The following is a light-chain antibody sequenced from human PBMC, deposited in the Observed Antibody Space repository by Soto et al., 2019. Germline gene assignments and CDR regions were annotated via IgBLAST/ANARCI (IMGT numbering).Light chain of an antibody. CDR3: MQALQSPRT. Sequence: DILMTQSPISLPVTPGEPASISCWSSRGLLHSTGKNYLDWFLQKPGQSPQLLIYLGSNRASGVPDRFSGSGSGTNFTLKISRVEAEDVGVYYCMQALQSPRTCGRGTKGDIK. CDR2: LGS. V-gene: IGKV2-28*01. CDR1: RGLLHSTGKNY. J-gene: IGKJ1*01.